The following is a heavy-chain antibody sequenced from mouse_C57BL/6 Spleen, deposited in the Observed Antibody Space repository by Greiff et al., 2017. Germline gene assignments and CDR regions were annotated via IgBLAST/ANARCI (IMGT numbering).Heavy chain of an antibody. CDR3: ARLGSSYDGYPAWFAY. J-gene: IGHJ3*01. D-gene: IGHD2-3*01. CDR2: IYPSDSET. CDR1: GYTFTSSW. V-gene: IGHV1-61*01. Sequence: QVQLQQPGAELVRPGSSVKLSCKASGYTFTSSWMDWVKQRPGQGLEWIGNIYPSDSETHYNQKFKDKATLTVDKSSSTAYKQLSSLTSEDSAVYYCARLGSSYDGYPAWFAYWGQGALVTVSA.